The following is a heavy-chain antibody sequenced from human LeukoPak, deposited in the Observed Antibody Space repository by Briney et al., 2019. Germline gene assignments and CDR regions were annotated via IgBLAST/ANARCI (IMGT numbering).Heavy chain of an antibody. CDR3: ARGGGVPMVRGVHFDY. D-gene: IGHD3-10*01. Sequence: SETLSLTCTVSGGSISSYYWSWIRQPPGKGLEWIGYIYYSGSTNYNPSLKSRVTISVDTSKNQFSLKLSSVTAADTAVYYCARGGGVPMVRGVHFDYWGQGTLVTVSS. J-gene: IGHJ4*02. CDR1: GGSISSYY. V-gene: IGHV4-59*01. CDR2: IYYSGST.